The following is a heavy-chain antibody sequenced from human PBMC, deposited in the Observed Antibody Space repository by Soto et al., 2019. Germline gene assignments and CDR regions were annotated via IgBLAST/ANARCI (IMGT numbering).Heavy chain of an antibody. CDR1: GFTFSSFW. CDR3: VNGGVDTFCLSY. J-gene: IGHJ4*02. Sequence: EVQLVESGGGLVQPGGSLRLSCAVSGFTFSSFWMHWVRQAPGEGLVWVSRITTDGSSTSYADSVKGRFTISRDNAKNILYRQMNSLRVADTAMYYCVNGGVDTFCLSYWCQRTLATVPS. D-gene: IGHD3-16*01. V-gene: IGHV3-74*01. CDR2: ITTDGSST.